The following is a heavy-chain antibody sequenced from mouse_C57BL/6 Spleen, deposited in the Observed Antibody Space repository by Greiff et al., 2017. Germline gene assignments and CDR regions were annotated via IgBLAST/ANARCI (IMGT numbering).Heavy chain of an antibody. CDR3: AIYYGSSLDY. Sequence: EVQLQQSGPELVKPGASVKISCKASGYSFTGYYMNWVKQSPEKSLEWIGEINPSTGGTTYNQKFKAKATLTVDKSSSTAYMQLKSLTSEDSAVYYCAIYYGSSLDYWGQGTTLTVSS. CDR2: INPSTGGT. V-gene: IGHV1-42*01. D-gene: IGHD1-1*01. J-gene: IGHJ2*01. CDR1: GYSFTGYY.